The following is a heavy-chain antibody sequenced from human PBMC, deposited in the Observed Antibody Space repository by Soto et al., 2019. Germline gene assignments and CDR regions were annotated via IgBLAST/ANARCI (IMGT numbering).Heavy chain of an antibody. V-gene: IGHV3-23*01. J-gene: IGHJ5*02. CDR1: EFTFRNNY. D-gene: IGHD2-21*01. Sequence: EVQLLESGGGLVQPGGSLRLSCTASEFTFRNNYMSWVRQAPGKGLEWVSDIGASGVGTHYSASVKGRFTISRDNTKNTVYVQMNCLRAEDTSVYYCAKCADLSATSGGWCDWLGPWGQGTLVTVSS. CDR2: IGASGVGT. CDR3: AKCADLSATSGGWCDWLGP.